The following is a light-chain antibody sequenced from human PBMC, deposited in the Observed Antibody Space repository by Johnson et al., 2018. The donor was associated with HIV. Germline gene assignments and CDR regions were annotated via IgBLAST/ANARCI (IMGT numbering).Light chain of an antibody. CDR1: SSNIGNHY. CDR3: GTWDSSLSAYV. J-gene: IGLJ1*01. V-gene: IGLV1-51*01. CDR2: DNN. Sequence: QSVLTQPPSVSAAPGQKVTISCSGTSSNIGNHYVSWYQLLPGTAPKLLIYDNNQRPSGIPDRFSVSKSGTSATLGITGLQTGDEADYYCGTWDSSLSAYVFGTGTKDTVL.